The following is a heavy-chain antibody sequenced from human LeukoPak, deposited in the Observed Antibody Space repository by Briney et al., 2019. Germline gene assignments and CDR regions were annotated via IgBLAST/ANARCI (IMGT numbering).Heavy chain of an antibody. V-gene: IGHV4-34*01. D-gene: IGHD3-22*01. CDR2: INHSGST. J-gene: IGHJ4*02. CDR3: AREGDSSGYFPLDY. CDR1: GGSFSGYY. Sequence: SETLSLTCAVYGGSFSGYYWSWIRQPPGKGLEWIGEINHSGSTNYNPSLKSRVTISVDTSKNQFSLKLSSVTAADTAVYYCAREGDSSGYFPLDYWGQGTLVTVPS.